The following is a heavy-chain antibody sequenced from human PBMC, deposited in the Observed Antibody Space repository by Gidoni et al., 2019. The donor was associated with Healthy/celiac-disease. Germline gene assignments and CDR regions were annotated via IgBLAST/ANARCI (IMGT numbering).Heavy chain of an antibody. D-gene: IGHD3-10*01. V-gene: IGHV4-34*01. CDR2: IKHSGST. CDR1: GGSFSGYY. CDR3: ARYGSGSTDAYYYYMDV. J-gene: IGHJ6*03. Sequence: QVQLQQWGAGLLKPSETLSLTCAVYGGSFSGYYWSWIRQPPGKGLEWIWEIKHSGSTNYNPPLKSRVTISVDTSKNQFSLKLSSVTAADTAVYYCARYGSGSTDAYYYYMDVWGKGTTVTVSS.